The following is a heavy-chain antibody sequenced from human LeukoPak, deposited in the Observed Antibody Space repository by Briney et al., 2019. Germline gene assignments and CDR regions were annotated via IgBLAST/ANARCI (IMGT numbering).Heavy chain of an antibody. Sequence: SETLSLTCTVSGGSISSYYWSRIRQPPGKGLEWIGYIYYSGSTNYNPSLKSRVTISVDTSKNQFSLKLSSVTAADTAVYYCARETNDSGYDSSSGSYFDYWGQGTLVTVSS. CDR1: GGSISSYY. D-gene: IGHD5-12*01. V-gene: IGHV4-59*01. CDR2: IYYSGST. J-gene: IGHJ4*02. CDR3: ARETNDSGYDSSSGSYFDY.